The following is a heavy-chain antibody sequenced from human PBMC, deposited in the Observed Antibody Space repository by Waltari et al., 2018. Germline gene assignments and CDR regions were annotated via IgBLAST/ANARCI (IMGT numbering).Heavy chain of an antibody. J-gene: IGHJ4*02. CDR3: ARYSSSSGWYFDY. Sequence: QVQLVQSGAEVKKPGSSVKVSCKASGGTFSSYAISWVRQAPGQGLEWMGWMNPNSGNTGYAQKFQGRVTMTRNTSISTAYMELSSLRSEDTAVYYCARYSSSSGWYFDYWGQGTLVTVSS. V-gene: IGHV1-8*02. CDR2: MNPNSGNT. CDR1: GGTFSSYA. D-gene: IGHD6-6*01.